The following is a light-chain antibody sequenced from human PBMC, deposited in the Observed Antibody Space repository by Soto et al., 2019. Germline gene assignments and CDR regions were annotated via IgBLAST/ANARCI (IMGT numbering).Light chain of an antibody. CDR2: EDN. V-gene: IGLV6-57*03. CDR1: SGRIASTY. J-gene: IGLJ2*01. Sequence: QSVSGSPGKTVTISCTRSSGRIASTYVQWYQQRPGSAPTTAIYEDNQRPSGVPDRFSGSIDSSSNSASLTISGLKTEDEADYYCQSYDSSNQVFGGGTKLTVL. CDR3: QSYDSSNQV.